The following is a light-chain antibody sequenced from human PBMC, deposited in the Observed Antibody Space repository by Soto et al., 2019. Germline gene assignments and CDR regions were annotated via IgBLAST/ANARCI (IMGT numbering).Light chain of an antibody. J-gene: IGKJ1*01. CDR2: GAF. V-gene: IGKV3-15*01. CDR3: QQYNNWPPVWT. Sequence: EIVMTQSPANLSVSPGERATLSCRASQSVSSNLAWYQQKPGQAPRLLIYGAFTRATGIPARFSGSGSGTEFTLTISSLQSEDFAVYYCQQYNNWPPVWTFGQGTKVEI. CDR1: QSVSSN.